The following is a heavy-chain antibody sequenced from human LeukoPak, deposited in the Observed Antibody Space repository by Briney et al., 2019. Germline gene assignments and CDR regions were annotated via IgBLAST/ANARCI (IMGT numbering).Heavy chain of an antibody. V-gene: IGHV1-2*02. CDR1: GYTFTGYY. CDR3: ASEYYYGSGSLAAFDI. J-gene: IGHJ3*02. D-gene: IGHD3-10*01. Sequence: GASVKVSCKASGYTFTGYYMHWVRQAPGQGLEWMGWINPNSGGTNYAQKFQGRVTMTRDTSISTAYMELSRLRSDDTAVYYCASEYYYGSGSLAAFDIWGQGTMVTVSS. CDR2: INPNSGGT.